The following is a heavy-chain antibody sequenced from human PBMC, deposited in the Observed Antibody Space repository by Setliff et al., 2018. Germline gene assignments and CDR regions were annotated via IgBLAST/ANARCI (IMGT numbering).Heavy chain of an antibody. CDR2: ISSSSTYI. J-gene: IGHJ4*02. CDR1: GFTFSSYG. D-gene: IGHD2-15*01. CDR3: ARTCSGSGCYAGLES. Sequence: PGGSLRLSCAASGFTFSSYGMNWVRQAPGKGLEWVSVISSSSTYISYADSLKGRFTVSRDNAKNSLYLQMNSLRPEDTAVYYCARTCSGSGCYAGLESWGQGTPVTVSS. V-gene: IGHV3-21*01.